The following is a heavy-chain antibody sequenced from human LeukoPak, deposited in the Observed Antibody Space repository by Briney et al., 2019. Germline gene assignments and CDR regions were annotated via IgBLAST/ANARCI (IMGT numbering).Heavy chain of an antibody. J-gene: IGHJ4*02. CDR1: GFTLSSYA. D-gene: IGHD6-13*01. CDR2: VDGGGGGT. CDR3: AKQSAGSAAWYSLHYDF. V-gene: IGHV3-23*01. Sequence: GGSLRLSCAASGFTLSSYAMTWVRQAPGRGLEWASSVDGGGGGTYYADSVKGRFTISRDNSKDTLYLQMNGLRAEDTAVYFCAKQSAGSAAWYSLHYDFWGQGTLVTVSS.